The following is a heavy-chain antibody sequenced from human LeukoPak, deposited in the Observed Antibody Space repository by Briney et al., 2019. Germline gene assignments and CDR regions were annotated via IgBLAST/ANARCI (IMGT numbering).Heavy chain of an antibody. CDR1: GFTFNRFY. Sequence: GGSLRLSCSASGFTFNRFYLHWVRQAPGKGLEFVSHISSNGATTYYADSVKGRFTISRDNSKNTLLLQMSSLRAEDTAVYYCVKDLNGTWSFDYWGQGTLVTVSS. CDR2: ISSNGATT. D-gene: IGHD2-8*01. J-gene: IGHJ4*02. V-gene: IGHV3-64D*06. CDR3: VKDLNGTWSFDY.